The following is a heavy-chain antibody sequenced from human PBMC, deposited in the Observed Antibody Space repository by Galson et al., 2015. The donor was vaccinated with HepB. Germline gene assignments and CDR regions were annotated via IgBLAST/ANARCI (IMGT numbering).Heavy chain of an antibody. CDR2: IWYDGSNK. CDR3: ASEIVVVPAPDGGADAFDI. D-gene: IGHD2-2*01. J-gene: IGHJ3*02. Sequence: SLRLSCAASGFTFSSYGMHWVRQAPGKGLEWVAVIWYDGSNKYYADSVKGRFTISRDNSKNTLYLQMNSLRAEDTAVYYCASEIVVVPAPDGGADAFDIWGQGTMVTVSS. V-gene: IGHV3-33*01. CDR1: GFTFSSYG.